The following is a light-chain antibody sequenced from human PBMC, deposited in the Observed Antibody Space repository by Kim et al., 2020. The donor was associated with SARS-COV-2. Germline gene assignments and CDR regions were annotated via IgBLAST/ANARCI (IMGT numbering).Light chain of an antibody. V-gene: IGLV1-44*01. CDR3: AAWDDTLNGPKVV. CDR1: RSNIGSNY. J-gene: IGLJ2*01. CDR2: SNS. Sequence: VTISCSGSRSNIGSNYVVWYQQLPGTAPKLLIHSNSHRPSGVPDRFSGSKSGTSASLAISGLQSEDEADYYCAAWDDTLNGPKVVFGGGTQLTVL.